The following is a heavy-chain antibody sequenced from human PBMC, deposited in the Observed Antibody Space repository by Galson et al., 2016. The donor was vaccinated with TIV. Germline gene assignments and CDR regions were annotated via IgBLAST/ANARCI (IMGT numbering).Heavy chain of an antibody. D-gene: IGHD3-22*01. J-gene: IGHJ4*02. Sequence: SVKVSCNASGGIFNSYAISWVRQAPGQGLEWMGRIIAIFGTTNYAQKFQGRVTITADESTSTVYMELRSLISEDTAVHYCARGSDYYDGSGYQNWGQGTLVTVSS. V-gene: IGHV1-69*13. CDR2: IIAIFGTT. CDR3: ARGSDYYDGSGYQN. CDR1: GGIFNSYA.